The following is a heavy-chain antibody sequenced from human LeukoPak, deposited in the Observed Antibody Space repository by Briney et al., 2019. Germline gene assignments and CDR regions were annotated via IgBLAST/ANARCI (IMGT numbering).Heavy chain of an antibody. D-gene: IGHD2-2*02. CDR3: ARESTGYCSSTSGYSGVWFDR. Sequence: ASVKVSCKASGYTFTSYYMHWVRQAPGQGLEGMGIINPSGGSTSYAQKFQGRVTITRDTYTSTVYMEVNRLRSEDTAGFFCARESTGYCSSTSGYSGVWFDRWGQGTLVTVAS. CDR1: GYTFTSYY. J-gene: IGHJ5*02. V-gene: IGHV1-46*01. CDR2: INPSGGST.